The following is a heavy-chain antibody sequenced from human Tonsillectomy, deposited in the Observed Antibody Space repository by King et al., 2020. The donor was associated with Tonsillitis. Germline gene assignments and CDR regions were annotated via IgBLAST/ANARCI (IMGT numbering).Heavy chain of an antibody. Sequence: ITLKESGPTLVKPTQTLTLTCTFSGFSLSTSGVSVGWIRQPPGKALEWLALIYWNDDKRYSPSLKSRLTITKDTSKNQVVLTMTNMDPVDTATYYCARSDIVVVPAAIMWFWFDPWGRGTLVTVSS. J-gene: IGHJ5*02. CDR3: ARSDIVVVPAAIMWFWFDP. CDR2: IYWNDDK. D-gene: IGHD2-2*01. V-gene: IGHV2-5*01. CDR1: GFSLSTSGVS.